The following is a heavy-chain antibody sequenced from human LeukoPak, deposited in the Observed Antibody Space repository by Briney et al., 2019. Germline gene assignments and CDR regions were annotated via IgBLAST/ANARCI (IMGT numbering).Heavy chain of an antibody. CDR3: ARGNNYRSDC. D-gene: IGHD3-10*01. CDR1: GYTFTVYS. V-gene: IGHV1-2*06. J-gene: IGHJ4*02. CDR2: INLSSGGT. Sequence: ASVTVSCTASGYTFTVYSIHWVRQAPGQGLEWMGRINLSSGGTNYAQKFQGRVTMTRDTSISTAYIDLSSLRSDDTAVYYCARGNNYRSDCWGQGTLVTVSS.